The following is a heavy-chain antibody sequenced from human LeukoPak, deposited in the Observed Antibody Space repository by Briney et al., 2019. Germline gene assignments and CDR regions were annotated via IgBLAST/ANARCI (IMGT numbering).Heavy chain of an antibody. CDR1: GFTFSSYS. Sequence: GGSLRLSCAASGFTFSSYSMNWVRQAPGKGLEWVSSISSSSSYIYYADSVKGRFTISRDNSKNTLYLQMNSLRAEDTAVYYCARPGASSLHFDYWGQGTLVTVSS. V-gene: IGHV3-21*01. CDR2: ISSSSSYI. D-gene: IGHD2-15*01. J-gene: IGHJ4*02. CDR3: ARPGASSLHFDY.